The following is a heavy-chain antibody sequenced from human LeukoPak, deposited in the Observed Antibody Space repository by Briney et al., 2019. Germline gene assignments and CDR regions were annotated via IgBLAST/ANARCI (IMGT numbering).Heavy chain of an antibody. CDR3: ARGPLDSSGYYYAFDY. J-gene: IGHJ4*02. D-gene: IGHD3-22*01. CDR2: TNHSGST. Sequence: SETLSLTCAVYGGSFSGYYWSWIRQPPGKGLEWIGETNHSGSTNYNPSLKSRVTISVDTSKNQFSLKLSSVTAADTAVYYCARGPLDSSGYYYAFDYWGQGTLVTVSS. CDR1: GGSFSGYY. V-gene: IGHV4-34*01.